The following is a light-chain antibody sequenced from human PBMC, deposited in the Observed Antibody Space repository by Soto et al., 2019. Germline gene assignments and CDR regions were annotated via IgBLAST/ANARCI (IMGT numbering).Light chain of an antibody. CDR1: QSVTKS. Sequence: EIVLTQSPGTLSLSPGERATLSCRASQSVTKSLAWYQQKPCQAPRLLIYGASSRATGIPDRFSGSGSGTDFTLTISRLEPEDFAVYYCQQYGRSPRTFGQGTKVDIK. V-gene: IGKV3-20*01. J-gene: IGKJ1*01. CDR3: QQYGRSPRT. CDR2: GAS.